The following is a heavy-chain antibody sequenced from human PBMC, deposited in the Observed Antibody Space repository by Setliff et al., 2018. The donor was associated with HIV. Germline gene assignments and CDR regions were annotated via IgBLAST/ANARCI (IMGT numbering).Heavy chain of an antibody. Sequence: GESLKISCAASGFTFSTYPMSWVRQAPGKGLEWVSSLSDSGDRTYYVDSVKGRFTISRDNSKSTLYLQMTNLRAEDTALYFCAKGAGPTTLAEPFDSWGQGTLVTVSS. J-gene: IGHJ4*02. D-gene: IGHD1-26*01. CDR3: AKGAGPTTLAEPFDS. CDR1: GFTFSTYP. CDR2: LSDSGDRT. V-gene: IGHV3-23*01.